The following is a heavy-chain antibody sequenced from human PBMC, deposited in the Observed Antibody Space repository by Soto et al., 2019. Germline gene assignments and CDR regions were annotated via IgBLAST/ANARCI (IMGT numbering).Heavy chain of an antibody. CDR3: ARELRPLDTAMGFDY. Sequence: SETLSLTCTVSGGSVSSGSYYWSWIRQPPGKGLEWIGYIYYSGSTNYNPSLKSRVTISVDTSKNQFSLKLSSVTAADTAVYYCARELRPLDTAMGFDYWGQGTLVTVSS. D-gene: IGHD5-18*01. V-gene: IGHV4-61*01. J-gene: IGHJ4*02. CDR2: IYYSGST. CDR1: GGSVSSGSYY.